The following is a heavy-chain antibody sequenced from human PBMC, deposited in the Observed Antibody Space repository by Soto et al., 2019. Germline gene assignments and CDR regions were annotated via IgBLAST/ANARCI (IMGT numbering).Heavy chain of an antibody. V-gene: IGHV3-23*01. CDR1: GFTFSNYA. CDR2: ISGSGSSP. Sequence: GGSLRLSCAASGFTFSNYAMNWVRQAPGKGLEWVSTISGSGSSPYYADSVKGRFTISRDNPKNTLYLQMDSLRAGDSAIYYCAKEGTSGLYYFDYWGQGTLVTVSS. D-gene: IGHD6-19*01. CDR3: AKEGTSGLYYFDY. J-gene: IGHJ4*02.